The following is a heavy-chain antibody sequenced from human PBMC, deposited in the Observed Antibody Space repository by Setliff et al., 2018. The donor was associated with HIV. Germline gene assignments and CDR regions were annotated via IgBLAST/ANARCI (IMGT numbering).Heavy chain of an antibody. CDR2: IYYSGST. J-gene: IGHJ4*02. V-gene: IGHV4-59*11. CDR3: AREVYNWNDGVDY. Sequence: SETLSLTCTVSGGSISSHYWSWIRQPPGKGLEWIGSIYYSGSTNYNPSLKSRVTISVDTSKNQFSLKLSSVTAADTAVYYCAREVYNWNDGVDYWGQGALVTVSS. D-gene: IGHD1-20*01. CDR1: GGSISSHY.